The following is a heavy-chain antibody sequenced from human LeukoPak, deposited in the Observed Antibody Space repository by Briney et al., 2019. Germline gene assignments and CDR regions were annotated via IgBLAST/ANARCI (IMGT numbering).Heavy chain of an antibody. D-gene: IGHD6-6*01. J-gene: IGHJ4*02. Sequence: ASVKVSCKASGYTFTSYYMHWVRQAPGQGLEWMGIINPSGGSTSYAQKFQGRVTMTRDTSTSKVYMELSSLRSEDTAVYYCARELSIAARKNYFDYWGQGTLVTVSS. CDR2: INPSGGST. CDR3: ARELSIAARKNYFDY. V-gene: IGHV1-46*01. CDR1: GYTFTSYY.